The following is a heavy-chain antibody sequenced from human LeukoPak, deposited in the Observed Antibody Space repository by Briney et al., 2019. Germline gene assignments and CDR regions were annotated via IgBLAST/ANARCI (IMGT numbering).Heavy chain of an antibody. D-gene: IGHD4-17*01. CDR3: AKRMTTVTNFDY. V-gene: IGHV3-23*01. CDR1: GFTFSSCA. J-gene: IGHJ4*02. Sequence: GGSLRLSCAASGFTFSSCAMNWVRQAPGKGLEWVSGISGSGGGPIYADSVKGRFTISRDNSKNTLYLQMNSLRAEDTALYYCAKRMTTVTNFDYWGQGTLVTVSS. CDR2: ISGSGGGP.